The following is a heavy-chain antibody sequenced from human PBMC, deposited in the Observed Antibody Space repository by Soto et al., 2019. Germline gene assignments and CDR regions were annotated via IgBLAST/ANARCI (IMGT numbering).Heavy chain of an antibody. CDR1: GYTSTDYH. CDR2: INANNGGA. J-gene: IGHJ5*02. CDR3: AREGGSETLQPSYNWFDT. D-gene: IGHD6-25*01. Sequence: ASVKVSCKASGYTSTDYHIHWVRQAPGQGLEFMGWINANNGGAGSAQQFQGRVTVTRDTSITTVYMELSNPRSDDTAVYYCAREGGSETLQPSYNWFDTWGQGTLVTVSS. V-gene: IGHV1-2*02.